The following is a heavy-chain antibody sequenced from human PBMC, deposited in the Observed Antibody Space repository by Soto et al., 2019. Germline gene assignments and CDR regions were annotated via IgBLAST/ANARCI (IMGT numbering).Heavy chain of an antibody. J-gene: IGHJ4*02. D-gene: IGHD6-19*01. Sequence: XETLSITCAVSGGSMSGSHWWSWVRQPPGRGLEWIGEIYHSGSTNYNPSLKSRVTISVDKSKNQFSLKLTSVTAADTAVYYCARDKGYSSGPLDYWGQGTLVTVSS. CDR2: IYHSGST. CDR1: GGSMSGSHW. CDR3: ARDKGYSSGPLDY. V-gene: IGHV4-4*02.